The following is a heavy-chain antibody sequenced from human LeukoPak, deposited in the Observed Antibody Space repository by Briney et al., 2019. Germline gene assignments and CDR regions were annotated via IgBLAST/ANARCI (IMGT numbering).Heavy chain of an antibody. Sequence: GGSLRLSCAASGFTFSTYWMSWVRQAPGKGLEWLANIKQDGSEKYHVDSVRGRFTISRDNAKNSLYLQMKSLKAEDTAVYYCASLYDYGGKSDFDSWGQGTPVTVSS. CDR2: IKQDGSEK. CDR3: ASLYDYGGKSDFDS. D-gene: IGHD4-23*01. CDR1: GFTFSTYW. V-gene: IGHV3-7*01. J-gene: IGHJ4*02.